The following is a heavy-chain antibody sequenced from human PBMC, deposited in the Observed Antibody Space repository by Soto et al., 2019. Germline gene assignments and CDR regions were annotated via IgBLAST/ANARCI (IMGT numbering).Heavy chain of an antibody. V-gene: IGHV3-30-3*01. Sequence: LRLSCAASGCTFSSYAMHWVRQAPVKGLEWVAVISYDGSNKYYADSGKGRFTISRDNSKNTLYLQMNSLRAEDTAVYYCARDRYYSGSSGYWGAFFHFDYWGQGTRVTVSS. CDR1: GCTFSSYA. CDR3: ARDRYYSGSSGYWGAFFHFDY. D-gene: IGHD3-22*01. CDR2: ISYDGSNK. J-gene: IGHJ4*02.